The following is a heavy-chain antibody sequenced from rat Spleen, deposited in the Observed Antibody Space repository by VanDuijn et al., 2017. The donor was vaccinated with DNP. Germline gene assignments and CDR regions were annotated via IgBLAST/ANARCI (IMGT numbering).Heavy chain of an antibody. D-gene: IGHD3-1*01. CDR1: GFTFSNYD. CDR3: VRRGGKGLFSK. J-gene: IGHJ3*01. CDR2: IDSSGNRA. Sequence: EVQLVESGGGLVQPGKSLKLSCTGSGFTFSNYDMAWVRQAPKRGLEWVATIDSSGNRAYYADTVRGRFIVSRDNAKSTLDLQMDSLRSEDTATYYCVRRGGKGLFSKWGQGTLVTVSS. V-gene: IGHV5-29*01.